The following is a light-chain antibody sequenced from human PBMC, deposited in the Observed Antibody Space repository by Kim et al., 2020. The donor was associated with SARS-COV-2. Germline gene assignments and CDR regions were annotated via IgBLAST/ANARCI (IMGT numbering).Light chain of an antibody. V-gene: IGKV3-20*01. J-gene: IGKJ2*01. CDR3: QQYGSSPYT. Sequence: EIVLTQSPGTLSLSPGERATLSCRASQSVSSSYLAWYQQKPGQAPRLLSYGASSRATGIPDRFSGSGSGTDFTLTISRLEPEDFAVYYCQQYGSSPYTFGQGTKLEI. CDR2: GAS. CDR1: QSVSSSY.